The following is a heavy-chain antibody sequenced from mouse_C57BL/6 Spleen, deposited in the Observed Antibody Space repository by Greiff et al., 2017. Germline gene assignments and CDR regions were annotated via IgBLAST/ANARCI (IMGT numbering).Heavy chain of an antibody. CDR2: IYPRSGNT. V-gene: IGHV1-81*01. CDR3: AEDWDVPFAY. D-gene: IGHD4-1*01. CDR1: GYTFTSYG. Sequence: VKLQESGAELARPGASVKLSCKASGYTFTSYGISWVKQRTGQGLEWIGEIYPRSGNTYYNEKFKGKATLTADKSSSTAYMELLSLPSEDSAVYFCAEDWDVPFAYWGQGTLVTVSA. J-gene: IGHJ3*01.